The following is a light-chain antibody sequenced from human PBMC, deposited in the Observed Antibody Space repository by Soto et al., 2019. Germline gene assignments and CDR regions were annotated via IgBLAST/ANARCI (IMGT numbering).Light chain of an antibody. Sequence: EIVMTQSPATLSVSPGERATLSCRASQSVSSSLVWYQQRPGQAPRVLIYDASNRATGIPARFSGSGSGTDFTLTISSLEPRDSAVYYCQQRSNWPPLYTFGQGTKLEIK. CDR2: DAS. CDR3: QQRSNWPPLYT. J-gene: IGKJ2*01. CDR1: QSVSSS. V-gene: IGKV3-11*01.